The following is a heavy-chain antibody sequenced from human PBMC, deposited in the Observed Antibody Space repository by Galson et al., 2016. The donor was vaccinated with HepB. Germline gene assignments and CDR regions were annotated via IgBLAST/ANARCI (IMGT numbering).Heavy chain of an antibody. CDR3: AGPGMGSYRH. Sequence: SETLSLTCTVSGGSVISSDFYWGWIRQPPGKGLEWIGSIYYTGSAYYNPSLKSRVTLSVDTSKNQFSLKVTSVTAADTAVYYCAGPGMGSYRHWGQGTLVSVPS. CDR1: GGSVISSDFY. D-gene: IGHD3-16*02. V-gene: IGHV4-39*01. J-gene: IGHJ4*02. CDR2: IYYTGSA.